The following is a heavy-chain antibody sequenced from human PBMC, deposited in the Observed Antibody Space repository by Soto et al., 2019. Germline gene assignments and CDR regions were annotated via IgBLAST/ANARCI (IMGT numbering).Heavy chain of an antibody. D-gene: IGHD2-21*02. CDR3: AKDDGDHAY. CDR1: GFTFSSYA. CDR2: ISAGGGNK. Sequence: QPVGSLRLSCAASGFTFSSYAMSWVRQAPGKGLEWVSAISAGGGNKYYADSVKGRFTISRDNSRNTLNLQMNSLRAEDTAVYYCAKDDGDHAYWGQGTLVTVSS. J-gene: IGHJ4*02. V-gene: IGHV3-23*01.